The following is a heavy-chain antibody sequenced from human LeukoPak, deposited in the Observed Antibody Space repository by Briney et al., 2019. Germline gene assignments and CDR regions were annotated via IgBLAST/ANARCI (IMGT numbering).Heavy chain of an antibody. CDR1: GDSISPYY. D-gene: IGHD6-13*01. Sequence: PSETLSLTCVVSGDSISPYYWNWIRQSPGKGLEWIGYIYYSGDTNYNPSLKSRVTMSVDTSKNQFSLRLSSVTAADTAVYYCARSQQLIRTFDYWGQGTLVTVSS. V-gene: IGHV4-59*01. CDR3: ARSQQLIRTFDY. CDR2: IYYSGDT. J-gene: IGHJ4*02.